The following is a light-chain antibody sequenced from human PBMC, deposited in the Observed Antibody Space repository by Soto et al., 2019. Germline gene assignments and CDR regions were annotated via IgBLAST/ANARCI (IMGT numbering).Light chain of an antibody. Sequence: QSVLTQPASGSGSPGQSITISCTGTSSDVGGYNYGSWYQQHPGKAPKLMIYEVSNRPSRVANRFSGSKSGNTASLTISGLQAEDEADDYCRSYTRSSTSYVFGTGTKVTVL. V-gene: IGLV2-14*01. CDR1: SSDVGGYNY. J-gene: IGLJ1*01. CDR3: RSYTRSSTSYV. CDR2: EVS.